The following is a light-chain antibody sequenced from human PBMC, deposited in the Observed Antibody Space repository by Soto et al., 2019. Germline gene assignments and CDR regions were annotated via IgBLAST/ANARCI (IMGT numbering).Light chain of an antibody. Sequence: QSALTQPASVSGSPVQSITISCTGTSSDVGSHNLVSWYQQHPGQAPKLMIYEVSKRPLGVSARFSASKSGNTASLTISGLQAEDEADYYCCSYGGSRAFFGGGTKLSVL. CDR3: CSYGGSRAF. CDR1: SSDVGSHNL. V-gene: IGLV2-23*02. J-gene: IGLJ7*01. CDR2: EVS.